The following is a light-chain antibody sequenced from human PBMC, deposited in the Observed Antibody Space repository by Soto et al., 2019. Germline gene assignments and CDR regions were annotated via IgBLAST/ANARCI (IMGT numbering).Light chain of an antibody. CDR1: QSVRHN. CDR3: QQSNNWPYT. J-gene: IGKJ2*01. V-gene: IGKV3-15*01. Sequence: EILMTQSPATLSVSPGERATLSCRASQSVRHNLAWYQQKPGQAHRLLFYGASTRATSIPARFSGSGSGTDFTLTISSLQSEDFAVYYCQQSNNWPYTFGQGTKLEI. CDR2: GAS.